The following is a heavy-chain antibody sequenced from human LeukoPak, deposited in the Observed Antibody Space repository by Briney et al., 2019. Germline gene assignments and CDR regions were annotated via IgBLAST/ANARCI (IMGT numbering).Heavy chain of an antibody. CDR2: IHPRSGET. V-gene: IGHV1-2*02. D-gene: IGHD3-10*01. J-gene: IGHJ4*02. CDR3: ARDGEYGTGSYYRGCFDY. Sequence: ASVKVSCKASGYSFTAFHIHWVRQAPGQGLEWMGWIHPRSGETNYAYKFRGRVTMTRDTSISTTYMDLGSLGSDDTAVYYCARDGEYGTGSYYRGCFDYWGQGTLVTVFS. CDR1: GYSFTAFH.